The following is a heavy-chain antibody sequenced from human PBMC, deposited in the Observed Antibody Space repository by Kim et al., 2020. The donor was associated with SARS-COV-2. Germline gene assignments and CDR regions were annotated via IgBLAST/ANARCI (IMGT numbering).Heavy chain of an antibody. J-gene: IGHJ6*02. D-gene: IGHD2-15*01. CDR3: ARGVVAATPYYYYGMDV. CDR1: GGSFSGYY. CDR2: INHSGST. V-gene: IGHV4-34*01. Sequence: SETLSLTCAVYGGSFSGYYWSWIRQPPGKGLEWIGEINHSGSTNYNPSLKSRVTISVDTSKNQFSLKLSSVTAADTAVYYCARGVVAATPYYYYGMDVWGQGTTVTVSS.